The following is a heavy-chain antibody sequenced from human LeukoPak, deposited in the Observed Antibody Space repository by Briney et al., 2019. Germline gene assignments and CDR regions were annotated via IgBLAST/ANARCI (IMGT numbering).Heavy chain of an antibody. Sequence: ASQTLSLTCAISGDSVSNNSAVWNWLRQSPSRGLEWLGRTYYRSNWYYDYAVSVEGRITISPDTSENQFSLQLTSVTPEDTAVYYCARHRGYYGLDVWGHGTTVTISS. CDR2: TYYRSNWYY. CDR1: GDSVSNNSAV. CDR3: ARHRGYYGLDV. J-gene: IGHJ6*02. V-gene: IGHV6-1*01. D-gene: IGHD1-14*01.